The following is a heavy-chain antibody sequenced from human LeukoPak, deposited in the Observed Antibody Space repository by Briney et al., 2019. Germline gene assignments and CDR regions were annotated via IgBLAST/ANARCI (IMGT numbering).Heavy chain of an antibody. CDR3: ARMSMVATIAV. CDR1: GGSISSYY. CDR2: IYYSGST. J-gene: IGHJ4*02. D-gene: IGHD5-12*01. V-gene: IGHV4-59*01. Sequence: PSETLSLTCTVSGGSISSYYWSWIRQPPGKGLEWIGYIYYSGSTNYNPSLKSRVTISVDTSKNQFSLKLSSVTAADTAVYYCARMSMVATIAVWGQGTLVTVSS.